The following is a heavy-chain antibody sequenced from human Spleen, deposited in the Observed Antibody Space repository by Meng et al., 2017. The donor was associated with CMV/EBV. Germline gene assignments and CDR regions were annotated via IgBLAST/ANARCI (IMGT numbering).Heavy chain of an antibody. CDR1: GFTFSSYS. CDR3: ARNHRGDYFDY. J-gene: IGHJ4*02. D-gene: IGHD1-14*01. Sequence: GGSLRLSCAASGFTFSSYSMNWVRQAPGKGLEWISYINSPGLTTYYANSVKGRFTISRDNAKNSVSMQMNSLRAEDTAVYYCARNHRGDYFDYWGQGTLVTVSS. V-gene: IGHV3-48*04. CDR2: INSPGLTT.